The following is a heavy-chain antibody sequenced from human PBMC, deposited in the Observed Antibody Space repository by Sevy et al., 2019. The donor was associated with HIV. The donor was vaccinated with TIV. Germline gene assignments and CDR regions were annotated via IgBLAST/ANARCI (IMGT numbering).Heavy chain of an antibody. CDR3: ARDRNNYDSSGYPKGMDV. Sequence: ASVKVSCKASGYTFTRYGITWVRQAPGQGLEWVGWTSAYNGNTNYAQRVQGRVTMTTDMSTTTAYRKLRSLKSDDTAMYYCARDRNNYDSSGYPKGMDVWGQGTTVTVSS. CDR2: TSAYNGNT. V-gene: IGHV1-18*01. D-gene: IGHD3-22*01. CDR1: GYTFTRYG. J-gene: IGHJ6*01.